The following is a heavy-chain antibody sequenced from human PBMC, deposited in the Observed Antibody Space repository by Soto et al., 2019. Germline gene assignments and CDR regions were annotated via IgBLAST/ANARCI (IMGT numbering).Heavy chain of an antibody. CDR3: ARDWYSNALAPDAFDI. CDR2: ISTSSSNI. J-gene: IGHJ3*02. V-gene: IGHV3-48*02. CDR1: GFTFSSYS. D-gene: IGHD5-18*01. Sequence: EVQLVESGGGLVQPGESLRLSCAASGFTFSSYSLNWVRQAPGKGLEWVPYISTSSSNIYYADSVKGRFTISRDNANNSLYLQMNSLRDGDTAVYYCARDWYSNALAPDAFDIWGQGTMVIVSS.